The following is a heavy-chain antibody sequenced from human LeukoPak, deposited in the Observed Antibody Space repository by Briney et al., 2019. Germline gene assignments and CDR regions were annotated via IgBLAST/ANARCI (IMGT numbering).Heavy chain of an antibody. D-gene: IGHD4-23*01. CDR2: IYRGGST. CDR1: GFNVSSNY. CDR3: ATTLRGGKFDY. Sequence: GGSLRLSCVASGFNVSSNYMTWVRQAPGKGLEWVSVIYRGGSTYYADSVKGRFTISRHNSRDTMYLQMNSRRTEDTAVYYCATTLRGGKFDYWGQGTLVTVSS. J-gene: IGHJ4*02. V-gene: IGHV3-53*04.